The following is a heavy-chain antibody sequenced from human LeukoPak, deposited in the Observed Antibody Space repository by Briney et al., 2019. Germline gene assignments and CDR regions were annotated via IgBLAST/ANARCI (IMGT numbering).Heavy chain of an antibody. J-gene: IGHJ5*02. D-gene: IGHD2-15*01. CDR1: GGSISSSSYY. V-gene: IGHV4-39*01. Sequence: SETLSLTCTVSGGSISSSSYYWGWIRQPPGKGLECIGGIYYSGSTYYNPSLKSRVTISVDTSKNQFSLKLSSVTAADTAVYYCARHKSRYCSGGSCYSGMYNWFDPWGQGTLVTVSS. CDR3: ARHKSRYCSGGSCYSGMYNWFDP. CDR2: IYYSGST.